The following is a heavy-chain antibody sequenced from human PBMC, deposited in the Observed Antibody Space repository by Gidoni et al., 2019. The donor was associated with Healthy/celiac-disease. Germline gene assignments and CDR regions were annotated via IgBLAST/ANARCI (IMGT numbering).Heavy chain of an antibody. CDR2: IYHSGST. Sequence: QVQLQESGPGLVKPSETLSLTCAVSGYSISSGYYWGWIRQPPGKGLEWIGSIYHSGSTYYNPSLKSRVTISVDTSKNQFSLKLSSVTAADTAVYYCARDSDGDYVRDYWGQGTLVTVSS. CDR3: ARDSDGDYVRDY. D-gene: IGHD4-17*01. J-gene: IGHJ4*02. V-gene: IGHV4-38-2*02. CDR1: GYSISSGYY.